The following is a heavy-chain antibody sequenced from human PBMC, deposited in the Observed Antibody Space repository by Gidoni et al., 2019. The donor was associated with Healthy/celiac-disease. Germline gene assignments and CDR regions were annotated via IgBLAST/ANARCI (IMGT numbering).Heavy chain of an antibody. CDR2: ISYDGSNK. V-gene: IGHV3-30*18. D-gene: IGHD1-26*01. CDR3: AKDGSGSYHYYYGMDV. J-gene: IGHJ6*02. Sequence: QVQLVESGGGVVQPGRSLRLSCAASGFTFSRYGMHWVRQAPGKGLEWVAVISYDGSNKYYADSVKGRFTISRDNSKNTLYLQMNSLRAEDTAVYYCAKDGSGSYHYYYGMDVWGQGTTVTVSS. CDR1: GFTFSRYG.